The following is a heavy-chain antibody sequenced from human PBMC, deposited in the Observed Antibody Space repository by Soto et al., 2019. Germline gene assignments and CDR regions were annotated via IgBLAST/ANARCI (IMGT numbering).Heavy chain of an antibody. CDR3: ARDQGGIAAPSLDY. J-gene: IGHJ4*02. CDR2: ISSSSSYI. V-gene: IGHV3-21*01. Sequence: ESGGGLVKPGGSLRLSCAASGFTFSSYSMNWVRQAPGKGLEWVSSISSSSSYIYYADSVKGRFTISRDNAKNSLYLQMNSLRAEDTAVYYCARDQGGIAAPSLDYWGQGTLVTVSS. CDR1: GFTFSSYS. D-gene: IGHD6-13*01.